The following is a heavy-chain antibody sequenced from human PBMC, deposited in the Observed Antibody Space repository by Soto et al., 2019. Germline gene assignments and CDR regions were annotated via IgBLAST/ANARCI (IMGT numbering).Heavy chain of an antibody. CDR2: ISAYNGNT. Sequence: QVQLVQSGAEVKKPGASVKVSCKASGYTFTSYGISWVRQAPGQGLEWVGWISAYNGNTNYAQKVQGRVTMTTDTSTSTAYMELRSLRSDDTAVYYCARDKDYGDYFTDAFDIWGQGTMVTVSS. CDR3: ARDKDYGDYFTDAFDI. V-gene: IGHV1-18*01. J-gene: IGHJ3*02. D-gene: IGHD4-17*01. CDR1: GYTFTSYG.